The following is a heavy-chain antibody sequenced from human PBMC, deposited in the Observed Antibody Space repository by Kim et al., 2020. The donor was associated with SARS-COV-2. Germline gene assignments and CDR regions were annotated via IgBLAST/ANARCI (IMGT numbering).Heavy chain of an antibody. CDR2: SRNRNNFYTT. D-gene: IGHD3-10*01. Sequence: GGSLRLSCAGSGFILSDHYMDWVRQAPGKGLEWVGRSRNRNNFYTTIYAASVKDRFSISRDDSENSLHLQMHSLKPDDTAVYYCARESNRGSYYIFDRWGQGTLVTVSS. J-gene: IGHJ4*02. V-gene: IGHV3-72*01. CDR1: GFILSDHY. CDR3: ARESNRGSYYIFDR.